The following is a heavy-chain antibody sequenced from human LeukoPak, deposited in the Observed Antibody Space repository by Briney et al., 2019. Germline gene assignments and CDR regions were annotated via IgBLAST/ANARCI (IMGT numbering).Heavy chain of an antibody. V-gene: IGHV3-48*01. CDR2: ISSSSSTI. CDR3: ARALAVAVSWFDP. J-gene: IGHJ5*02. Sequence: GGSLRLSCAASGFTFSSYSMNWVRQAPGKGLEWVSYISSSSSTIYYADSVKGRFTISRDNAKNSLYLQMNSLRAEDTAVYYCARALAVAVSWFDPWGQGTLVTVSS. CDR1: GFTFSSYS. D-gene: IGHD6-19*01.